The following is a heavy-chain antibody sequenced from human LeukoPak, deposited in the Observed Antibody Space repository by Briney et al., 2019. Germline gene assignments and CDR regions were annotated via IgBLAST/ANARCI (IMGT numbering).Heavy chain of an antibody. D-gene: IGHD1-26*01. CDR3: ARDQRSLFDF. Sequence: SETLSLTCTVYDESLSAHYWGWIRQSPGKGLEWIGEINHSGTTNHNPSLKSRVTISVDTSKNQVTLKLTSVTVADTAVYYCARDQRSLFDFWGQGRLVTVSS. CDR1: DESLSAHY. CDR2: INHSGTT. J-gene: IGHJ4*02. V-gene: IGHV4-34*01.